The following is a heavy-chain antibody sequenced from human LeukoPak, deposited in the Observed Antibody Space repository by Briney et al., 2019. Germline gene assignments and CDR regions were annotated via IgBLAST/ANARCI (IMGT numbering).Heavy chain of an antibody. Sequence: GGSLRLSCAASGFTFSNYDMHWVRQATGKGLEWVSGIGTAGDIYYPGSVKGRFTMSRDNAKNSLYLQMNSLRAEDAAVYYCARPVVAATTPDTFDIWGQGTMVTVSS. CDR3: ARPVVAATTPDTFDI. CDR2: IGTAGDI. V-gene: IGHV3-13*01. CDR1: GFTFSNYD. J-gene: IGHJ3*02. D-gene: IGHD2-15*01.